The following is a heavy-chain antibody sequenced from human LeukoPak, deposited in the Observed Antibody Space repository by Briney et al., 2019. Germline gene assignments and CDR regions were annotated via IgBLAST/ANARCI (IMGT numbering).Heavy chain of an antibody. V-gene: IGHV3-33*05. Sequence: PGGSLRLSCAASGFTFSSYGMHWVRRAPGKGLEWVAVISYDGSNKYYADSVKGRFTISRDNAKNSLYLQMTSLRAEDTAVYYCARGSGDYSGQGTLVTVSS. CDR3: ARGSGDY. CDR2: ISYDGSNK. J-gene: IGHJ4*02. CDR1: GFTFSSYG.